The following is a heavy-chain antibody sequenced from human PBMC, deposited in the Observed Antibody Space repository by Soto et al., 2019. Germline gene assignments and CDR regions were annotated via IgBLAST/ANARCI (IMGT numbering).Heavy chain of an antibody. CDR3: AREGSYSAYNFAHGIQLWSFDF. CDR1: GGTICSYY. CDR2: IDYSRST. V-gene: IGHV4-59*01. D-gene: IGHD5-12*01. Sequence: FETLSHTFTVSGGTICSYYWSWILQPEGQGVGWMGYIDYSRSTNYHPSLKSRVTISVATSKNQLSLKLSSVTAADMAVYYCAREGSYSAYNFAHGIQLWSFDFWGQGALVTVSS. J-gene: IGHJ4*02.